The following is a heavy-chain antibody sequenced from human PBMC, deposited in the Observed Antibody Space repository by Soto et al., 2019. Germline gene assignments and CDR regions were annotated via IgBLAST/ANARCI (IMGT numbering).Heavy chain of an antibody. D-gene: IGHD2-15*01. J-gene: IGHJ4*02. CDR3: AKDHRNGGSRVDY. CDR1: RFSFRAHG. CDR2: ISYDGSST. V-gene: IGHV3-30*18. Sequence: QVQLVESGGGVVQPGRSLRLSCAASRFSFRAHGMHWVRQAPGKGLELVAVISYDGSSTYYADSVKGRFTISRDNSNNALYLQMSNLRPEDTAVYFCAKDHRNGGSRVDYWGQGTLVTVSS.